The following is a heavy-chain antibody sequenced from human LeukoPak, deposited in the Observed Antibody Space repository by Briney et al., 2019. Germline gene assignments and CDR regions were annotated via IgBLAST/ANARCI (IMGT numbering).Heavy chain of an antibody. Sequence: GAAVRVSCMASLGTFSSSGISGVRQAPGQGGEWMGWINDYNGKTNYAQKFQGRVTMTTDTSTSTAYMEVRSLRSDDTAVYYCARGRLGLCSGGSCSDFDYWGQGTLVTVSS. CDR2: INDYNGKT. V-gene: IGHV1-18*01. D-gene: IGHD2-15*01. CDR1: LGTFSSSG. J-gene: IGHJ4*02. CDR3: ARGRLGLCSGGSCSDFDY.